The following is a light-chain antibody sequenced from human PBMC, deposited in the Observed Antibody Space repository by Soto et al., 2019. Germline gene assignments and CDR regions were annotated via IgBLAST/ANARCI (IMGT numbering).Light chain of an antibody. Sequence: IVLTQSPATLSLSPGERATLSCRASQNVVTSLSWFQQKPGQVPRLLIYDASNRATGIPARFSGSGSGADFTLTIDSLEPEDFAVYYCQQCRDWPITFGGGTKVQIK. CDR1: QNVVTS. V-gene: IGKV3-11*01. CDR2: DAS. CDR3: QQCRDWPIT. J-gene: IGKJ4*01.